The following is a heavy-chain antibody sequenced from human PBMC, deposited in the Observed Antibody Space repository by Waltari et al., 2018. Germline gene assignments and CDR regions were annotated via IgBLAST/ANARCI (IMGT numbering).Heavy chain of an antibody. V-gene: IGHV4-61*09. D-gene: IGHD2-15*01. CDR2: IYTSGST. Sequence: QVQLQESGPGLVKPSQTLSLTCTVSGGSISSGSYSWSWIRQPAGKGLEWIGYIYTSGSTNYNPSLKSRVTISVDTSKNQFSLKLSSVTAADTAVYYCARAGYCSGGSCYWGYWGQGTLVTVSS. CDR1: GGSISSGSYS. J-gene: IGHJ4*02. CDR3: ARAGYCSGGSCYWGY.